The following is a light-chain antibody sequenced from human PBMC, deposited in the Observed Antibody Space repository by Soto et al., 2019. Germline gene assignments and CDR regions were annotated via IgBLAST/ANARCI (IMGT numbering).Light chain of an antibody. CDR3: EKYNKWPLT. CDR2: GAS. J-gene: IGKJ4*01. CDR1: ESVSNN. V-gene: IGKV3-15*01. Sequence: EIVLTQSPATLSVSQGERATLSCRASESVSNNLAWYQQKPCQAPRLLIFGASARATGIPARFSGSGPGTEFTRAISSLQSEDCSVYYCEKYNKWPLTFGGGTNVEIK.